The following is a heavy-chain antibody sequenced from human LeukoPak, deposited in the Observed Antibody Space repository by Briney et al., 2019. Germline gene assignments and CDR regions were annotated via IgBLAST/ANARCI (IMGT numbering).Heavy chain of an antibody. CDR3: ASGEVGVRKFYSDPFHY. J-gene: IGHJ4*02. CDR2: LYSAGAT. D-gene: IGHD2-15*01. V-gene: IGHV3-53*01. CDR1: GFAFSSNY. Sequence: PGGSLRLTCAASGFAFSSNYMSWVRQAPEKGLEWVSILYSAGATYYADSVRGRFTITRDTSKNTLNLQMNSLRADDTAIYYCASGEVGVRKFYSDPFHYWGQGTLVTVSS.